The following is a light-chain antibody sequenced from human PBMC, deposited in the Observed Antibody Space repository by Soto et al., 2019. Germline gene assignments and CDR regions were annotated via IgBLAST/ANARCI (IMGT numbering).Light chain of an antibody. Sequence: EIVLTQSPGTLSLSPGERATLSCRASQSVSNSYLAWHQQKPGQAPRLLIYDASSRATSIPDRFSGSGSGTDFTLTISRLEPEDFAVYYCQQYNNWPWTFGQGTKVDIK. V-gene: IGKV3D-20*02. J-gene: IGKJ1*01. CDR1: QSVSNSY. CDR3: QQYNNWPWT. CDR2: DAS.